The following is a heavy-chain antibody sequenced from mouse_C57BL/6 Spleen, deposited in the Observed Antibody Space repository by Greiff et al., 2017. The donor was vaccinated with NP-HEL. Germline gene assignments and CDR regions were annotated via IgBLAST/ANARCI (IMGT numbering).Heavy chain of an antibody. CDR1: GYSITSGYF. J-gene: IGHJ4*01. V-gene: IGHV3-6*01. CDR3: ARDGYPYYYAMDY. CDR2: ISYDGSN. Sequence: ESGPGLVKPSQSLSLTCSVTGYSITSGYFWNWIRQLPGNKLEWMGYISYDGSNNYNPSLKNRITITRDTSKNQFFLKLNSVTTEDTATYYCARDGYPYYYAMDYWGQGTSVTVSS. D-gene: IGHD2-2*01.